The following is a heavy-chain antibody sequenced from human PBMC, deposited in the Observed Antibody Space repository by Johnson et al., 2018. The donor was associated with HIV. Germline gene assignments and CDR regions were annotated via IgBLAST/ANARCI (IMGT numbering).Heavy chain of an antibody. Sequence: VQLVESGGGLVQTGGSLRLNCAASGLTFSTSWMNWVRQAPGRGLEWVANIKHDGSRIQYMDSVKGRFTISRDNTRHLLFLQMNTLRAADTAFYYCARDISIAGGGDAFDIWGQGTMVTVSS. V-gene: IGHV3-7*03. CDR1: GLTFSTSW. D-gene: IGHD6-6*01. CDR3: ARDISIAGGGDAFDI. CDR2: IKHDGSRI. J-gene: IGHJ3*02.